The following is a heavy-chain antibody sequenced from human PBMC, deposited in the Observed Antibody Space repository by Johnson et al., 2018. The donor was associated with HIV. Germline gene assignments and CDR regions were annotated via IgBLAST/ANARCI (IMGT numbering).Heavy chain of an antibody. V-gene: IGHV3-30*14. CDR2: ISYDGSNK. J-gene: IGHJ3*02. CDR3: ARDEVAGAFAI. CDR1: EFTFSNYA. Sequence: QVQLVESGGGVVQPGRSLKLSCAASEFTFSNYAMHWVRQAPGKGLEWVAVISYDGSNKYYADSVKGRFTISRDNSKNTLYLQMNSLRAEDTAVYYCARDEVAGAFAIWSQGTMVTVSS.